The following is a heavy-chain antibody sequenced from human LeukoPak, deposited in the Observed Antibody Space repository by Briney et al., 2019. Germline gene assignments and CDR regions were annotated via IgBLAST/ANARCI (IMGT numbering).Heavy chain of an antibody. Sequence: SQTLSLTCTVSGGSISSGDYYWSWIRQPPGKGLEWIGYIYYSRSTYYNPSLKSRVTISVDTSKNQFSLKLSSVTAADTAVYYCAWAGSPNWYFDLWGRGTLVTVSS. J-gene: IGHJ2*01. V-gene: IGHV4-30-4*01. CDR2: IYYSRST. CDR1: GGSISSGDYY. D-gene: IGHD3-10*01. CDR3: AWAGSPNWYFDL.